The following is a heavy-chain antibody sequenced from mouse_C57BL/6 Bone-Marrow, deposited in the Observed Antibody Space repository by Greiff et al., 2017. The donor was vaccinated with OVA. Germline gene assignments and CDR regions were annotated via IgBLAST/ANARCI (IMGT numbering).Heavy chain of an antibody. J-gene: IGHJ3*01. CDR2: IYPGDGDT. CDR1: GYAFSSYW. CDR3: ARIEGNYVGFFTY. Sequence: QVHVKQSGAELVKPGASVKISCKASGYAFSSYWMNWVKQRPGKGLEWIGQIYPGDGDTNYNGKFKGKATLTADKSSSTAYMQLSSLTSEDSAVYFCARIEGNYVGFFTYWGQGTLVTVSA. D-gene: IGHD2-1*01. V-gene: IGHV1-80*01.